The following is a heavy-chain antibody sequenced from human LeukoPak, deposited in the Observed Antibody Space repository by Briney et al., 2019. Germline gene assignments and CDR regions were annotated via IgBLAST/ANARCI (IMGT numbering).Heavy chain of an antibody. Sequence: GESLKIPCKGSGYSFTSYWIGWVRQMPGKGLERMGIIYPGDSDTRYSPSFQGQVTISADKSISTAYLQWSSLKASDTAMYYCARPYCSSTSCPFDYWGQGTLVTVSS. V-gene: IGHV5-51*01. CDR2: IYPGDSDT. J-gene: IGHJ4*02. CDR1: GYSFTSYW. D-gene: IGHD2-2*01. CDR3: ARPYCSSTSCPFDY.